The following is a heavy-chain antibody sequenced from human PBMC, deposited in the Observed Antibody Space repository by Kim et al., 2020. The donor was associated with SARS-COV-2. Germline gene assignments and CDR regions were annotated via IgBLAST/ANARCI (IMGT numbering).Heavy chain of an antibody. CDR3: ARDSPRYNWNHHLDY. Sequence: SVKVSCKASGGTFSTHGISWVQQAPGQGLEWMGTIIPIFGVPHYAQKFQGRVTITADESTTTAYMEFSSLTSEDTAKYYCARDSPRYNWNHHLDYWGQGTLLTVSS. CDR1: GGTFSTHG. J-gene: IGHJ4*02. CDR2: IIPIFGVP. D-gene: IGHD1-20*01. V-gene: IGHV1-69*13.